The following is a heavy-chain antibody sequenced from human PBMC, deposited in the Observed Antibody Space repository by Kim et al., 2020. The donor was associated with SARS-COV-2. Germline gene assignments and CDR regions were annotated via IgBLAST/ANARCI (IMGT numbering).Heavy chain of an antibody. CDR3: AKEGGITMVRGVIKTLPPFDS. D-gene: IGHD3-10*01. CDR2: ISGSGGST. Sequence: GGSLRLSCAASGFTFSSYAMSWVRQAPGKGLEWVAAISGSGGSTYYADSVKGRFTISRDNSKNTLYLQMNSLRAEDTAVYYCAKEGGITMVRGVIKTLPPFDSSGQGTLVTVSS. V-gene: IGHV3-23*01. CDR1: GFTFSSYA. J-gene: IGHJ4*02.